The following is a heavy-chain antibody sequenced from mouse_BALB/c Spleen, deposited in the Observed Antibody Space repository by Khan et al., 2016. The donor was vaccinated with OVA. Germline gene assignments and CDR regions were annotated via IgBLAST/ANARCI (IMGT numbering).Heavy chain of an antibody. CDR1: GFSLTGYG. V-gene: IGHV2-6-7*01. CDR3: AREIYYDYAYYYAMDY. CDR2: IWGDGST. Sequence: VQLQESGPDLVAPSQSLSITCTVSGFSLTGYGVNWVRQPPGKGLEWLGMIWGDGSTDYNSALKSRLSISKDNSKSQVFLKMNSLQTDDTARYYCAREIYYDYAYYYAMDYWGQGTSVTVSS. J-gene: IGHJ4*01. D-gene: IGHD2-4*01.